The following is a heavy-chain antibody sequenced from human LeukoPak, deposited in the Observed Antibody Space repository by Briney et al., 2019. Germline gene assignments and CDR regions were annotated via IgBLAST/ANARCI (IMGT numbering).Heavy chain of an antibody. V-gene: IGHV3-66*01. CDR1: GFTVSSNY. D-gene: IGHD6-19*01. Sequence: GGSLRLSCAASGFTVSSNYMSWVRQAPGKGLEWVSVIYSGGSTYYADSVKGRFTISRDNSKNTLYLQMNSLRAEDTAVYYCARASALAGTFGYWGQGTLVTVSS. CDR3: ARASALAGTFGY. CDR2: IYSGGST. J-gene: IGHJ4*02.